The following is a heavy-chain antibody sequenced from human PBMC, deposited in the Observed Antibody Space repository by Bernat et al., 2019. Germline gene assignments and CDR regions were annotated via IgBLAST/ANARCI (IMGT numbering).Heavy chain of an antibody. CDR2: ISGSSSYI. D-gene: IGHD6-13*01. Sequence: EVQLVESGGGLVKPGGSLRLSCAASGFTFSTYSMNWVRQAPGKGLEWVSSISGSSSYIYYADSVKGRFTISRDNAKNSLYLQMNSLRAEDTAVYYCARDYGSSWHDYWGQGTLVTVSS. CDR1: GFTFSTYS. J-gene: IGHJ4*02. CDR3: ARDYGSSWHDY. V-gene: IGHV3-21*01.